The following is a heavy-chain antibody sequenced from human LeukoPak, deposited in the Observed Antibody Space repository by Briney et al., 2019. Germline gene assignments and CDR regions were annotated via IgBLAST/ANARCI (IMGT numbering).Heavy chain of an antibody. D-gene: IGHD1-26*01. V-gene: IGHV3-74*01. J-gene: IGHJ3*02. CDR1: GFTFSSYW. Sequence: PGGSLRLSCAASGFTFSSYWMHWVRQAPGKGLVWVSRINSDGSSTSYADSVKGRFTISRDNAKNTLYLQMNSLRAEDTAVYYCARPPKSGGYYRAFDIWGQGTMVTVSS. CDR3: ARPPKSGGYYRAFDI. CDR2: INSDGSST.